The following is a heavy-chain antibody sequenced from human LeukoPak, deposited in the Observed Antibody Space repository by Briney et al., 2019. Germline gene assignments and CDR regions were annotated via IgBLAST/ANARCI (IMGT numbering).Heavy chain of an antibody. J-gene: IGHJ4*02. CDR1: GYTFTNYY. V-gene: IGHV1-46*01. Sequence: ASVKVSCKTSGYTFTNYYMHWVRQAPGQGLEWMGIINPSGGSTSYAQKFQGRVTMTRDTSTSTVYMELSSLRSEDTAVYYCARDAASSGYYWDWGQGTLVTVSS. CDR2: INPSGGST. CDR3: ARDAASSGYYWD. D-gene: IGHD3-22*01.